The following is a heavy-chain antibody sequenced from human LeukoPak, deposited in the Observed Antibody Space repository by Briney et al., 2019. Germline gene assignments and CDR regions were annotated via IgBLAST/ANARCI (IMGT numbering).Heavy chain of an antibody. CDR2: ISYDGSNK. CDR3: ARGRRAAGIIRGMDV. CDR1: GFTFSSYA. V-gene: IGHV3-30*04. D-gene: IGHD6-13*01. Sequence: GGSLRLSCAASGFTFSSYAMHWVRQAPGKGLEWVAVISYDGSNKYYADSVKGRFTISRDNSKNTLYLQMNSLRAEDTAVYYCARGRRAAGIIRGMDVWGQGTMVTVSS. J-gene: IGHJ6*02.